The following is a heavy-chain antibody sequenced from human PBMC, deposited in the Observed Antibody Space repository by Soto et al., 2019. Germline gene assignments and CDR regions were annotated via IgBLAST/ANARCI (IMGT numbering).Heavy chain of an antibody. Sequence: QPQLVQSGAEVRKPGASVNVSCKASGYTFTTYGISWVRQAPGQGLEWMGWIGGYNGDSHNAQKFQGRLTMTRDTSTKTAYMELRSLRYGDTAVYYCARVGNNGWPLEYDYGGQGTLVTVSS. J-gene: IGHJ4*02. CDR3: ARVGNNGWPLEYDY. V-gene: IGHV1-18*04. CDR1: GYTFTTYG. CDR2: IGGYNGDS. D-gene: IGHD2-8*01.